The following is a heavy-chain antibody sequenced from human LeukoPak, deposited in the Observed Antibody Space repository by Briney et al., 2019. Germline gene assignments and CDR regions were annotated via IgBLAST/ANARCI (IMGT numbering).Heavy chain of an antibody. J-gene: IGHJ3*02. D-gene: IGHD2-2*01. Sequence: GASVKVSCKASGYTFTSYGISWVRQAPGQGLEWMGWISAYNGNTNYAQKLQGRVTMTRDTSKSTAYMELRSLRSDDTAVYYCARDNQPRWWCSTNCYDGAFDIWGQGTMVTVSS. V-gene: IGHV1-18*01. CDR1: GYTFTSYG. CDR3: ARDNQPRWWCSTNCYDGAFDI. CDR2: ISAYNGNT.